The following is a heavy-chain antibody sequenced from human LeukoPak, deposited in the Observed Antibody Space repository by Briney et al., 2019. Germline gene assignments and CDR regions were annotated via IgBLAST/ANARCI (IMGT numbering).Heavy chain of an antibody. Sequence: PSETLSLTCTVSGYSISSGYYWGWIRQPPGKGLEWIGSIYHSGSTYYNPSLKSRVTISVDTSKNQFSLKLSSVTAADTAVYYCARDPRTGYSSSWHALNWFDPWGQGTLVTVSS. CDR2: IYHSGST. J-gene: IGHJ5*02. CDR1: GYSISSGYY. D-gene: IGHD6-13*01. V-gene: IGHV4-38-2*02. CDR3: ARDPRTGYSSSWHALNWFDP.